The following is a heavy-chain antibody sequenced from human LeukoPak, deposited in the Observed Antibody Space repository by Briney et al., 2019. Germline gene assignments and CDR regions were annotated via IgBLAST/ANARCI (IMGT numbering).Heavy chain of an antibody. D-gene: IGHD6-19*01. CDR2: INHSGST. CDR1: GGSFSGYY. V-gene: IGHV4-34*01. J-gene: IGHJ4*02. CDR3: ARGPGIAVAGTVGY. Sequence: SETLSLTCAVYGGSFSGYYWSWIRQPPGKGLEWIGEINHSGSTNYNPSLKSRVTISVDTSKNQFSLKLSSVTAADTAVYYCARGPGIAVAGTVGYWGQGTLVTVSS.